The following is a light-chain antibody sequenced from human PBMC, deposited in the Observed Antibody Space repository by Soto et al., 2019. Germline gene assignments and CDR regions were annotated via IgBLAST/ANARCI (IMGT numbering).Light chain of an antibody. Sequence: QSALTQPASVSGSPGQSITISCTGTSSDVGAYNFVSWYQQFPGKAPKLMIYEVSNRPSGVSDRFSGSKSGNTASLTISGLQAGDEADYYCCSFAGSSTFWVFGGGTKVTVL. CDR1: SSDVGAYNF. CDR2: EVS. CDR3: CSFAGSSTFWV. J-gene: IGLJ3*02. V-gene: IGLV2-23*02.